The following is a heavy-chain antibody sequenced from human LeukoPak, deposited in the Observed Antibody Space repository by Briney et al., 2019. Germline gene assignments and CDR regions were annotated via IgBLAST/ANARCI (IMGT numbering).Heavy chain of an antibody. CDR2: INWNGGST. CDR3: AKDGSRTVVTSSFDI. Sequence: GGSLRLSCAASGFTFDDYGMSWVRQAPGKGLEWVSGINWNGGSTGYADSVKGRFTISRDNSKNTLYLQMNSLRAEDTAVYYCAKDGSRTVVTSSFDIWGQGTMVTVSS. D-gene: IGHD4-23*01. CDR1: GFTFDDYG. J-gene: IGHJ3*02. V-gene: IGHV3-20*04.